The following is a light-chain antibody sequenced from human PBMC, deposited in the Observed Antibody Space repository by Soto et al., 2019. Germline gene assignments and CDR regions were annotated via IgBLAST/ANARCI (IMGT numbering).Light chain of an antibody. J-gene: IGLJ2*01. CDR3: LLSQGGAFVV. CDR2: DVN. Sequence: QAVVTQEPSLTVSPGGTVTLTGGSSTGAVTSGHHPYWFQQKPGQAPRTLIFDVNNKHSWTPARFSGSLPGGKAALTLSGAQPEDAAEYHCLLSQGGAFVVFGGGTKLTVL. V-gene: IGLV7-46*01. CDR1: TGAVTSGHH.